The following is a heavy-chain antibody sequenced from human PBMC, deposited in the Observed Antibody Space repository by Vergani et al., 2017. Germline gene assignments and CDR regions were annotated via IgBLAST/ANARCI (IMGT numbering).Heavy chain of an antibody. Sequence: QVQLQESGPGLVTPSETLSLTCTVSGGSISSYYWSWIRQPPGKGLEWIGYIYYSGSTNYNPSLKSRVTISVDTSKNQFSLKLSSVTAADTAVYYCASRDQLTMGMDVWGQGTTVTVSS. CDR3: ASRDQLTMGMDV. CDR2: IYYSGST. CDR1: GGSISSYY. J-gene: IGHJ6*02. V-gene: IGHV4-59*12. D-gene: IGHD1/OR15-1a*01.